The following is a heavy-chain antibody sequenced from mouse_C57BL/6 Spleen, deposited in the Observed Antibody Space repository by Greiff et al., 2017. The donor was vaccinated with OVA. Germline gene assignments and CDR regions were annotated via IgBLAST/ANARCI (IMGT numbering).Heavy chain of an antibody. D-gene: IGHD1-1*01. CDR2: IYPSDSEN. J-gene: IGHJ2*01. V-gene: IGHV1-61*01. Sequence: VQLQQPGAELVRPGSSVKLSCKASGYTFTSYWMDWVKQRPGQGLEWIGNIYPSDSENHYNQKFKDKATLTVDKSSSTAYMQLSSLTSEDSAVYYCARHGSREDYFDYWGQGTTLTVSS. CDR1: GYTFTSYW. CDR3: ARHGSREDYFDY.